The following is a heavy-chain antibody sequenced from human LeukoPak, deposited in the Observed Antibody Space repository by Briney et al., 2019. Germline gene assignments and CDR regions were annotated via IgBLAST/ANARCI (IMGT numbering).Heavy chain of an antibody. CDR1: GGSISSYY. J-gene: IGHJ6*03. Sequence: ASETLSLTCTVSGGSISSYYWSWIRQPPGKGLEWIGYIYYSGSTNYNPSLKSRVTISVDTSKNQFSLKLSSVTAADTAVYYCARTPHSRYYYYYMDVWGKGTTVTISS. CDR2: IYYSGST. CDR3: ARTPHSRYYYYYMDV. V-gene: IGHV4-59*01.